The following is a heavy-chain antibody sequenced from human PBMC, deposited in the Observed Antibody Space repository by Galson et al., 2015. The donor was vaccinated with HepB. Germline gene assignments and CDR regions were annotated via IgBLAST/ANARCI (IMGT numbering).Heavy chain of an antibody. D-gene: IGHD3/OR15-3a*01. CDR3: ARDAGEVLVWTTNYFDY. V-gene: IGHV3-33*01. CDR2: IWFDGSNK. Sequence: SLRLSCAASGFTFSNHCMNWVRQAPGKGLEWVAVIWFDGSNKYYADSVKGRFTVSRDNSKNSLYLQMNSLRVEDTAVYYCARDAGEVLVWTTNYFDYWGQGTLVTVSS. J-gene: IGHJ4*02. CDR1: GFTFSNHC.